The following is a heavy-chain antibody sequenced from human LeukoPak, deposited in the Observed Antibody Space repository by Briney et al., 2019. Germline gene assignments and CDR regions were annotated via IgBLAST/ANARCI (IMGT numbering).Heavy chain of an antibody. CDR1: GYTFTGYY. D-gene: IGHD1-26*01. CDR2: INPNSGGT. V-gene: IGHV1-2*02. J-gene: IGHJ4*02. CDR3: ARSIRWELLRDSYFDY. Sequence: AASVKVSCKASGYTFTGYYMHWVRQAPGQGLEWMGWINPNSGGTNYAQKFQGRVTMTRDTSISTAYMELSRLRSDDTAVYYCARSIRWELLRDSYFDYWGQGTLVTVSS.